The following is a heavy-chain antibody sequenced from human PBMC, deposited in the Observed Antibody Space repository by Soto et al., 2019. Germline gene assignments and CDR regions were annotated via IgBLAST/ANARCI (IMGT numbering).Heavy chain of an antibody. D-gene: IGHD3-3*01. CDR3: ARATIFGGFDY. V-gene: IGHV3-23*01. J-gene: IGHJ4*02. CDR2: ISGSGGST. Sequence: EVQLLESGGGLVQPGGSLRLSCAASGFTFRTSPPSCARQAPGKGLEWVSAISGSGGSTYYADSVKGRFTISRDNSKNTLYLQMNSLRAEDTAVYYCARATIFGGFDYWGQGTLVTVSS. CDR1: GFTFRTSP.